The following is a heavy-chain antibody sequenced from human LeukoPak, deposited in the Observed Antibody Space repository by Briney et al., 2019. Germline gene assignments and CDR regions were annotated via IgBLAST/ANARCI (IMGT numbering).Heavy chain of an antibody. V-gene: IGHV1-69*05. CDR1: GGTFSSYA. Sequence: SVKVSCKASGGTFSSYAISWVRQAPGQGLEWMGGIIPIFGTANYAQKFQGRVTITTDESTGTAYMELSSLRSEDTAVYYCATLTYYYDSSGPGGAFDIWGQGTMVTVSS. CDR2: IIPIFGTA. D-gene: IGHD3-22*01. J-gene: IGHJ3*02. CDR3: ATLTYYYDSSGPGGAFDI.